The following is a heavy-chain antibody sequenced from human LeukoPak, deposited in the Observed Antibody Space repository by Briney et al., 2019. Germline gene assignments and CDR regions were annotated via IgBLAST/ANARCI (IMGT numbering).Heavy chain of an antibody. V-gene: IGHV3-53*01. J-gene: IGHJ4*02. CDR3: ARGWIQLWS. CDR2: IYRGGST. D-gene: IGHD5-18*01. CDR1: GFSVISNY. Sequence: GGSLRLSCAAPGFSVISNYMNWIRQSPGKGLELVSVIYRGGSTYYPDSVKGRFTISRDSSTNTLHLEMNSLRAEDTAVYYCARGWIQLWSWDQGTLVTVSS.